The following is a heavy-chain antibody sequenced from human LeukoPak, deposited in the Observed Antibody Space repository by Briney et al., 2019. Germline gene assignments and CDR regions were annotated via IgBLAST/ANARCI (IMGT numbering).Heavy chain of an antibody. V-gene: IGHV3-30*04. J-gene: IGHJ6*03. D-gene: IGHD3-9*01. CDR3: AREGHYDILTGYSPLEYYFYYMDV. Sequence: GGSLRLSCGASGFTFRNYGIHWVRQTPGKGLEWAAGISSDGVEKHYADSVKGRFTISRDNSKSTLYLQMNSLRAEDTALYYCAREGHYDILTGYSPLEYYFYYMDVWGKGTTVTVSS. CDR2: ISSDGVEK. CDR1: GFTFRNYG.